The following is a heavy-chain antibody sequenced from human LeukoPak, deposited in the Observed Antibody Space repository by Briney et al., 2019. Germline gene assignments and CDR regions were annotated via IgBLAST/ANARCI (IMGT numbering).Heavy chain of an antibody. CDR2: ISGYDGNT. CDR1: GYTFTTYG. CDR3: ARSHNDFGDDY. D-gene: IGHD3-3*01. Sequence: GASVKVSCKASGYTFTTYGVSWVRQAPGQGLEWMGWISGYDGNTNYAQKLRGRVTMTTDTSTSTAYMDLRSLRSEDTAVYYCARSHNDFGDDYWGQGSLVTVSS. V-gene: IGHV1-18*01. J-gene: IGHJ4*02.